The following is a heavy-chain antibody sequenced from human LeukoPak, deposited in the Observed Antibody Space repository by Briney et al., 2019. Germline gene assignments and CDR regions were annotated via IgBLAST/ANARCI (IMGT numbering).Heavy chain of an antibody. CDR3: ARGGRYCTGGTCYSDY. J-gene: IGHJ4*02. Sequence: TPGGSLRLSCAASGFTFSSYSMNWVRQAPGKGLEWVSSISSSSSYIYYADSVKGRFTISRDNAKNSLYLQMNSLRAEDTAVYYCARGGRYCTGGTCYSDYWGQGTLVTVSS. V-gene: IGHV3-21*01. CDR1: GFTFSSYS. D-gene: IGHD2-8*02. CDR2: ISSSSSYI.